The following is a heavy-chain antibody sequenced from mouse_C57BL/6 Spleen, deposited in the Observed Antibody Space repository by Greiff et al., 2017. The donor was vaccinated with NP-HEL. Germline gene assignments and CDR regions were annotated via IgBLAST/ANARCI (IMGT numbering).Heavy chain of an antibody. CDR3: ARHSNWGGDWYFDV. D-gene: IGHD4-1*01. V-gene: IGHV5-6*01. CDR2: ISSGGSYT. CDR1: GFTFSSYG. Sequence: EVQLVESGGDLVKPGGSLKLSCAASGFTFSSYGMSWVRQTPDKRLEWVATISSGGSYTYYPDSVKGRFTISRDNAKNTLYLQMSSLKSEDTAMYYCARHSNWGGDWYFDVWGTGTTVTVSS. J-gene: IGHJ1*03.